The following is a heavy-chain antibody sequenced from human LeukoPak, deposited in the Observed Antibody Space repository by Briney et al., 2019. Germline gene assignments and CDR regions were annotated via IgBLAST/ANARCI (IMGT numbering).Heavy chain of an antibody. V-gene: IGHV3-21*01. J-gene: IGHJ4*02. CDR1: GFTFSSYS. CDR2: ISSSSSYI. D-gene: IGHD5-24*01. CDR3: ARGGGDGYNQY. Sequence: GGSLRLSCAASGFTFSSYSMNWVRQAPGKGLEWVSSISSSSSYIYYADSVKGRFTISRDNAKNSLYLQMNSLRAEDTAVYYCARGGGDGYNQYWGQGTLVTVSS.